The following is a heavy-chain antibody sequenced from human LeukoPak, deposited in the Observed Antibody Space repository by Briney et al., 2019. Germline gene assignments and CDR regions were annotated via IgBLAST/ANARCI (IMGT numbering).Heavy chain of an antibody. CDR1: GYTLTELS. D-gene: IGHD4-17*01. Sequence: VASVNVSCKVSGYTLTELSMHWVRQAPGKGLPGMGGFDPEDGETIYAQKFQGRVTMTEDTSTDTAYMELSSLRSEDTAVYYCATLPTVTTHYYYYGMDVWGQGTTVTVSS. CDR2: FDPEDGET. CDR3: ATLPTVTTHYYYYGMDV. V-gene: IGHV1-24*01. J-gene: IGHJ6*02.